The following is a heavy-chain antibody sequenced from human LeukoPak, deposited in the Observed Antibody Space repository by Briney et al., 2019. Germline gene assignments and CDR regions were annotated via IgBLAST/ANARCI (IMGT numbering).Heavy chain of an antibody. Sequence: GGPLRLSCAASGFTVSSNYMSWVRQAPGKGLEWVSVIYSDGSTYYADSVKGRFTISGDNSKNTLYLQINSLRAEDTAVYYCARDYNYYHSSGYWYYFDYWGQGTLVTVSS. J-gene: IGHJ4*02. CDR3: ARDYNYYHSSGYWYYFDY. D-gene: IGHD3-22*01. V-gene: IGHV3-66*01. CDR1: GFTVSSNY. CDR2: IYSDGST.